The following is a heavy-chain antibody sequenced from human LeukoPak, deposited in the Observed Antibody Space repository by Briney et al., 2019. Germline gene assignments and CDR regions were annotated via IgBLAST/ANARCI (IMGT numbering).Heavy chain of an antibody. D-gene: IGHD3-9*01. V-gene: IGHV3-23*01. CDR1: GFTFSIYA. J-gene: IGHJ4*02. CDR3: ATFAWLLSGFDY. Sequence: GGSLRLSCAASGFTFSIYAMSWVRQAPGKGREWVSAISGSGGSTYYADSVEGRFTISRDNSKNTLYLQMNTLRADDTAVYYCATFAWLLSGFDYWGQGTLVTVSS. CDR2: ISGSGGST.